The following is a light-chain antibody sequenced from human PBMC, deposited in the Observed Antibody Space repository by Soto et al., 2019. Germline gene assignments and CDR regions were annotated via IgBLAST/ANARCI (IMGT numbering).Light chain of an antibody. J-gene: IGLJ1*01. CDR2: DDN. Sequence: QSALTQPPSASGSLGQSVTISCAGSSSDVGGYNYVSWYQQHPGKAPKLLIYDDNKRPSGVPDRFSGSKSGNTASLTVSGLEAEDEDYYYCCADGGNQNYVLGGGTKLTVL. CDR3: CADGGNQNYV. CDR1: SSDVGGYNY. V-gene: IGLV2-8*01.